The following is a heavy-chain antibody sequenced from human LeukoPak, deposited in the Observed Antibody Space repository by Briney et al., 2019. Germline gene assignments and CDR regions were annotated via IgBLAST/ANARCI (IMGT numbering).Heavy chain of an antibody. CDR1: GFTFSSYS. D-gene: IGHD2-15*01. CDR3: ARDLTHTLYYDS. Sequence: GGSLRLSCAASGFTFSSYSMNWVRQAPGKGLEWVSSISSSSSYIYYADSVKGRFTISRDNAKNSLYLQMNSLKTEDTAVYYCARDLTHTLYYDSWGQGTLVTVSS. J-gene: IGHJ4*02. V-gene: IGHV3-21*03. CDR2: ISSSSSYI.